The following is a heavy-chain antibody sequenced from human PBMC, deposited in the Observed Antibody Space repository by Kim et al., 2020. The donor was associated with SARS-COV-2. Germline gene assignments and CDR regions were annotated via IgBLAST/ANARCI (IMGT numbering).Heavy chain of an antibody. CDR3: TTTNGGNPG. D-gene: IGHD2-8*01. CDR1: GFIFSNAW. CDR2: IKSKTDGGTT. J-gene: IGHJ1*01. Sequence: GGSLRLSCAASGFIFSNAWMTWVRQAPGKGLEWVGRIKSKTDGGTTDYAAPVKGRFTISRDDSRNMVYLQMNSLKTEDTAVFYCTTTNGGNPGWGQGTLVTVSS. V-gene: IGHV3-15*01.